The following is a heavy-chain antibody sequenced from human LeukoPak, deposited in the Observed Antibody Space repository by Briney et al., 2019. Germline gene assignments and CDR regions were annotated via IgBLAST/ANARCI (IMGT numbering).Heavy chain of an antibody. CDR1: GGTFSSYA. CDR2: IIPILGIA. J-gene: IGHJ4*02. CDR3: ARGDGYTTAKMRDY. V-gene: IGHV1-69*04. Sequence: GASVKVSCKASGGTFSSYAISWARQAPGQGLEWMGRIIPILGIANYAQKFQGRVTITAHKSTSTAYMELSSLRSEDTAVYYCARGDGYTTAKMRDYWGQGTLVTVSS. D-gene: IGHD5-24*01.